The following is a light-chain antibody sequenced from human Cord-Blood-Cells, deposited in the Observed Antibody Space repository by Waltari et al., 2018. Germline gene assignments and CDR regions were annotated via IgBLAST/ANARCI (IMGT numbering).Light chain of an antibody. Sequence: DIQMTQSPSSLSASVGDRVTITCRGSQSISSYVNGYQQQPVKAPKLRIYAASSLQSGVPSRFSGSGSGTDFTLTISSLQPEDFSTYYCHQSYSTPYTFGQGTKLEIK. CDR1: QSISSY. V-gene: IGKV1-39*01. J-gene: IGKJ2*01. CDR2: AAS. CDR3: HQSYSTPYT.